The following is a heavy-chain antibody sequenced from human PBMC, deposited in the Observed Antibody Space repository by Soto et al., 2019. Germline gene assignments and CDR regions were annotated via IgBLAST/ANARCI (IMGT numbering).Heavy chain of an antibody. CDR2: INHSGST. J-gene: IGHJ6*02. Sequence: SETLSLTCAVYGGSFSGYYWSWIRQPPGKGLEWIGEINHSGSTNYNPSLKSRVTISVDTSKNQFSLKLSSVTAADTAVYYCARVLLDVWGQGTTVTVSS. CDR3: ARVLLDV. CDR1: GGSFSGYY. V-gene: IGHV4-34*01.